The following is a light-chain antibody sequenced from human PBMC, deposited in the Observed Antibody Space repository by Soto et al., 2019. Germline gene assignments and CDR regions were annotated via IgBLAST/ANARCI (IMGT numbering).Light chain of an antibody. J-gene: IGKJ1*01. CDR3: QQSYSTPPT. CDR1: QSISSY. V-gene: IGKV1-39*01. CDR2: AAS. Sequence: DIQMTQSPSSLSASVGDRFTITCRASQSISSYLNWYQQKPGKXPKXXIYAASSLQSGVPSRFSGSGSGTDLTITISSLQPEDFETYDCQQSYSTPPTFGQGTKVDIK.